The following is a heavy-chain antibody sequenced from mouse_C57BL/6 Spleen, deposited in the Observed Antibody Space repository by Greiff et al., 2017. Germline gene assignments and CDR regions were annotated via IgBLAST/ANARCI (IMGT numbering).Heavy chain of an antibody. V-gene: IGHV1-78*01. CDR1: GSTFTDHI. CDR2: IYPRDGSN. CDR3: ARDTTLDY. J-gene: IGHJ2*01. Sequence: VKLQESDAELVNPGASVKISCKVSGSTFTDHIIHWMKPRPEQGLEWIGYIYPRDGSNKYNEKFKGKATLTADKSSSTAYMQLNSLTSEDSAVYCCARDTTLDYWGKGTTLTVSS. D-gene: IGHD1-1*01.